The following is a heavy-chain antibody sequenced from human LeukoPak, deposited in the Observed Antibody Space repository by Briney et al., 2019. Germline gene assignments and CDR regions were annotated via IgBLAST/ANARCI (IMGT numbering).Heavy chain of an antibody. CDR2: MNPSDGST. CDR1: GYTFTTYY. V-gene: IGHV1-46*01. J-gene: IGHJ2*01. Sequence: ASVTVSCTASGYTFTTYYIHWVRQAPGQGLEWMGIMNPSDGSTSYAQKFQGRVTMTRDTSTSTVYMELSSLRSEDTAVYYCARDHGNPDWYFDLWGRGTLVTVSS. CDR3: ARDHGNPDWYFDL.